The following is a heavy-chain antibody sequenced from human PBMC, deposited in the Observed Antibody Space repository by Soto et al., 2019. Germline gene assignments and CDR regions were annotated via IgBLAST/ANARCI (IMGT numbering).Heavy chain of an antibody. CDR3: ASSPRGYCSSTSCRELGNYYGMDV. D-gene: IGHD2-2*01. CDR1: GYSFTSYW. CDR2: IDPSDSYT. J-gene: IGHJ6*02. Sequence: PGESLKISCKGSGYSFTSYWISWVRQMPGKGLEWMGRIDPSDSYTNYSPSLQGHVTISADKSISTAYLQWSSLKASDTAMYYCASSPRGYCSSTSCRELGNYYGMDVWGQGTTVTVSS. V-gene: IGHV5-10-1*01.